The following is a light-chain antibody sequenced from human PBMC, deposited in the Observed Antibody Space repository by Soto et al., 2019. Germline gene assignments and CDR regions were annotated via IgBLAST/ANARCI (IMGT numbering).Light chain of an antibody. CDR1: SSDVGGYNF. Sequence: QSALTQPASVFGSPGQSITISCTGTSSDVGGYNFVSWYQQHPGKAPKLMIYEVSSRPSGVSNRSSGSKSGNTASLTISGLQPEDEADYYCSSYTTSSTLVFGTGTKVTVL. J-gene: IGLJ1*01. CDR2: EVS. CDR3: SSYTTSSTLV. V-gene: IGLV2-14*03.